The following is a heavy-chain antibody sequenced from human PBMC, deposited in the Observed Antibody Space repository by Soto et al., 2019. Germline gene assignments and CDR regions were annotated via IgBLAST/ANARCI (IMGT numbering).Heavy chain of an antibody. D-gene: IGHD2-2*01. CDR3: ARAPTPIVVVPAAMGLWYFDL. J-gene: IGHJ2*01. CDR2: IIPIFGTA. V-gene: IGHV1-69*13. CDR1: GGTFSSYA. Sequence: SVKVSCKASGGTFSSYAISWVRQAPGQGLEWMGGIIPIFGTANYAQKFQGRVTITADESTSTAYMELSSLRSEDTAVYYCARAPTPIVVVPAAMGLWYFDLWGRGTLVTVAS.